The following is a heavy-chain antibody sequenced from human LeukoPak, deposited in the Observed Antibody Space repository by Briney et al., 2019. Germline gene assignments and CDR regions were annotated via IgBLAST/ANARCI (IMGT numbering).Heavy chain of an antibody. CDR1: GGTFSSYA. J-gene: IGHJ4*02. CDR3: ARDGTDGYSDY. D-gene: IGHD5-24*01. CDR2: IIPILGIA. V-gene: IGHV1-69*04. Sequence: SVKVSCRASGGTFSSYAISWVRQAPGQGLEWMGRIIPILGIANYAQKFQGRVTITADKSTSTAYMELSSLRSEDTAVYYCARDGTDGYSDYWGQGTLVTVSS.